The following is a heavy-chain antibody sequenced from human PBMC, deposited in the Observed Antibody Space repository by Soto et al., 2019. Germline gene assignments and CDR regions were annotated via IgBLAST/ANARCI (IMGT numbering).Heavy chain of an antibody. Sequence: EVQLLESGGGLLHPGGSLRLFCAASGFTFSNYAMTWVRQATGKGLEWVSTITSVGYPYYGDTAKGRFSISRDNSKSTVYMQMSSLSDDDSAIYYCARTDKDNRPSSGWENRFDYWGQGTLVTVSS. CDR1: GFTFSNYA. CDR3: ARTDKDNRPSSGWENRFDY. J-gene: IGHJ4*02. D-gene: IGHD6-19*01. CDR2: ITSVGYP. V-gene: IGHV3-23*01.